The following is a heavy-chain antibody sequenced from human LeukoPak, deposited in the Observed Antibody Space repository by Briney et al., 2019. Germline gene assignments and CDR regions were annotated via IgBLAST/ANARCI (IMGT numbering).Heavy chain of an antibody. CDR2: ISGDGGST. Sequence: GGSLRLSCAASGFTFNDYAMHWVRQAPGKGLEWVSLISGDGGSTYYADSVKGRFTISRDNSKNSVYLQMNSLRNEDTALYYFGKGQTSPPRLVVVIMYYFDYWGQGTLVTVSS. CDR3: GKGQTSPPRLVVVIMYYFDY. J-gene: IGHJ4*02. D-gene: IGHD3-22*01. V-gene: IGHV3-43*02. CDR1: GFTFNDYA.